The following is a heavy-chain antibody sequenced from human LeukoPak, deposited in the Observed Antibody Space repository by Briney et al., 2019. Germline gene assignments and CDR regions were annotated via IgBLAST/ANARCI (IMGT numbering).Heavy chain of an antibody. D-gene: IGHD3-9*01. J-gene: IGHJ4*02. CDR2: ISGSSTYI. Sequence: AGGSLRLSCVASGFTFRSYSMNWVRQAPGKGLEWVSSISGSSTYIYYADPVKGRFTISRDNANNSLYLQMNSLRADDTAVYYCARDLNYDILTGSLRADFDSWGQGTRVTVSS. CDR1: GFTFRSYS. CDR3: ARDLNYDILTGSLRADFDS. V-gene: IGHV3-21*01.